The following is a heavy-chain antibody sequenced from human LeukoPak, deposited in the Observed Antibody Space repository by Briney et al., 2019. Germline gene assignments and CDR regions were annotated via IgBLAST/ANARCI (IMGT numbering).Heavy chain of an antibody. CDR3: AKDCQSFNSMWDYLDS. J-gene: IGHJ4*02. CDR2: IGGGDT. V-gene: IGHV3-23*01. D-gene: IGHD1-26*01. CDR1: GFNFSTYA. Sequence: GGSLRLSCAASGFNFSTYAMSWVRQAPGKGLEWVSGIGGGDTHYEYSVKGRVTISRDNSKSTVELHMSSLRVEDTAVYYCAKDCQSFNSMWDYLDSWGRGTLVTVSS.